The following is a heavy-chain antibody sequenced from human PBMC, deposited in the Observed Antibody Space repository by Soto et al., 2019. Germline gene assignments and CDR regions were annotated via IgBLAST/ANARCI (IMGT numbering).Heavy chain of an antibody. V-gene: IGHV4-59*01. CDR2: IYYSGST. Sequence: PSETLSLTCTVSGGSISSYYWSWIRQPPGKGLEWIGYIYYSGSTNYNPSLKSRVTISVDTSKNQFSLKLSSVTAADTAVYYCARAHLAEDEYYYYYYMDVWGKGTTVTVSS. J-gene: IGHJ6*03. CDR1: GGSISSYY. CDR3: ARAHLAEDEYYYYYYMDV. D-gene: IGHD2-15*01.